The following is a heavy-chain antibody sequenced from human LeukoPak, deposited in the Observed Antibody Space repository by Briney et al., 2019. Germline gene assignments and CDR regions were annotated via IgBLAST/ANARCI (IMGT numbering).Heavy chain of an antibody. Sequence: PGGSLRLSCEASGFTFIRFVMTWGRQAPGKGLEWVSAIRESGSNTYYTDSVKGRFTISRDNSKNTLYLQMNSLRAEDTAVYYCAKGGHFDYWGQGTLVTVSS. CDR3: AKGGHFDY. D-gene: IGHD5-12*01. J-gene: IGHJ4*02. CDR2: IRESGSNT. V-gene: IGHV3-23*01. CDR1: GFTFIRFV.